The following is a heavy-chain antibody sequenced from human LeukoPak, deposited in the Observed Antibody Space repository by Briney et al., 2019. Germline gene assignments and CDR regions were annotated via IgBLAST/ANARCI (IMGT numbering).Heavy chain of an antibody. V-gene: IGHV4-34*01. CDR2: INHCGST. CDR3: ARRVVSASLSY. J-gene: IGHJ4*02. CDR1: GESFRGYY. D-gene: IGHD2-21*02. Sequence: SETLSLTCAVYGESFRGYYWTWIGPSPEKGVDGIGEINHCGSTHYNPSLRSRLIISVDTSKNQFSLKLTSVTAEDTAVYYCARRVVSASLSYWGQGTLVTVST.